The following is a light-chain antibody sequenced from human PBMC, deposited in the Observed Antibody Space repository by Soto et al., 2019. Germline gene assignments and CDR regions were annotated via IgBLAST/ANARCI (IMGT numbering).Light chain of an antibody. J-gene: IGLJ1*01. Sequence: QSALTQPPSASGSPGQSVTISCSGTTSDVGGYNYVSWYQQHPGKVPKLMVYEVNKRPSGVPDRFSGSKSGNTASLTVSGLQAEDEADYYCTSYVGSNNVFGTGTKVTVL. CDR3: TSYVGSNNV. CDR2: EVN. V-gene: IGLV2-8*01. CDR1: TSDVGGYNY.